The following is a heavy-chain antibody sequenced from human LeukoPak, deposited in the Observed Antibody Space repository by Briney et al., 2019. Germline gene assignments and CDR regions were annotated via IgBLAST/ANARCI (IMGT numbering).Heavy chain of an antibody. D-gene: IGHD6-13*01. V-gene: IGHV1-2*06. Sequence: EASVKVSCKASGYTFAAYFIHWVRQAPGQGLEWMGRINPNGGDTNYAQKFQGRVTMTGDTSISTAYMELSSLRSDDTAMYYCARVGFTSSWSNFDYWGQGTLSPSPQ. CDR1: GYTFAAYF. CDR3: ARVGFTSSWSNFDY. CDR2: INPNGGDT. J-gene: IGHJ4*02.